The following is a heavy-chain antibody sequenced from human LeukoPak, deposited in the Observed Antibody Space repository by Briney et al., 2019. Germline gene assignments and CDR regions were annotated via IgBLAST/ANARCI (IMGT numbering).Heavy chain of an antibody. D-gene: IGHD3-22*01. J-gene: IGHJ4*02. CDR1: GGSISSGGYY. Sequence: RPSQTLSLTCTVSGGSISSGGYYWSWIRQHPGKGLEWIAYIYYSGSTYYNPSLKSRVTISVDTSKNQFSLKLSSVTAADTAVYYCARGGSNGYYGLFDYWGQGTLVTVSS. CDR3: ARGGSNGYYGLFDY. V-gene: IGHV4-31*03. CDR2: IYYSGST.